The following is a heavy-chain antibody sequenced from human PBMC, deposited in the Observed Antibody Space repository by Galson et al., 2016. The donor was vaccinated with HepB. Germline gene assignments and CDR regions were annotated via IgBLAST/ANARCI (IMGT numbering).Heavy chain of an antibody. V-gene: IGHV3-15*07. CDR1: GFTFSHAW. J-gene: IGHJ4*02. Sequence: SLRLSCAGSGFTFSHAWLNWVRQAPGKGLECVGRIKSKGDGETTDYAAPVKGRFTVSRDDSKNTLYLQMNSLKTEDTAVYHCTTSVGANEFDYWGRGTLVTVSS. CDR2: IKSKGDGETT. D-gene: IGHD1-26*01. CDR3: TTSVGANEFDY.